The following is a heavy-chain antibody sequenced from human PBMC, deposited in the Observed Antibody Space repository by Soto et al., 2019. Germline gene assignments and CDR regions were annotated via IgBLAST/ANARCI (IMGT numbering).Heavy chain of an antibody. CDR3: AREDSNRLSLDY. CDR1: GGSIISGGYY. D-gene: IGHD4-4*01. CDR2: IYYSGST. Sequence: SETLSLTCTVPGGSIISGGYYWSWIRQHPGKGLEWIGYIYYSGSTYYNPSLKSRVTISVDTSKNQFSLKLSSVTAADTAVYYCAREDSNRLSLDYWGQGTLVTVSS. V-gene: IGHV4-31*03. J-gene: IGHJ4*02.